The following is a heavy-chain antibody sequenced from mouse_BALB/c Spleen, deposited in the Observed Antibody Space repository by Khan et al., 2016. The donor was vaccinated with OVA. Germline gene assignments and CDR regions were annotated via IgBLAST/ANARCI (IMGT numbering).Heavy chain of an antibody. D-gene: IGHD3-3*01. V-gene: IGHV3-6*02. CDR2: ISSGGSF. J-gene: IGHJ3*01. CDR1: GYSITSAYY. Sequence: EVELVESGPGLVKPSQSLSLTCSVTGYSITSAYYWNWIRQFPGNKLEWMGYISSGGSFNYNPSLKNRISITRDTSKNQFFLKLNSVTPEDTATYYCARAGRLFDYWGQGTLVTVSA. CDR3: ARAGRLFDY.